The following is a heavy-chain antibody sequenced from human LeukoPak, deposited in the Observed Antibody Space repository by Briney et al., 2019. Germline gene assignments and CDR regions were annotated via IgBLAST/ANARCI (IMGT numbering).Heavy chain of an antibody. J-gene: IGHJ4*02. Sequence: GGSLRLSCAASGFSFSNFDLHWVRQAPGKGLEWVAFISSDGRKINYADSVKGRFTISGDNSKNTLYLQMNSLRPEDTAVYYCANLPGSDRPDYWGQGNLVTVSS. V-gene: IGHV3-30*02. D-gene: IGHD7-27*01. CDR2: ISSDGRKI. CDR3: ANLPGSDRPDY. CDR1: GFSFSNFD.